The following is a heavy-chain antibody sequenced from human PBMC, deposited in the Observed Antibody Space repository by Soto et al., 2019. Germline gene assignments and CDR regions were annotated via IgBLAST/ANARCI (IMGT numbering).Heavy chain of an antibody. D-gene: IGHD3-22*01. V-gene: IGHV3-23*01. J-gene: IGHJ4*02. Sequence: EVQLLESGGGLVQPGGSLTLSCTASGIIFSTFAMSWVRQAPGKGLEWVSGITGSGGSTNYADSVKGRFTISRDNSKNSLYLQMNSLRAEDTAVYYCARWPPGPPNTMIVCDYWGQGTLVTVSS. CDR3: ARWPPGPPNTMIVCDY. CDR2: ITGSGGST. CDR1: GIIFSTFA.